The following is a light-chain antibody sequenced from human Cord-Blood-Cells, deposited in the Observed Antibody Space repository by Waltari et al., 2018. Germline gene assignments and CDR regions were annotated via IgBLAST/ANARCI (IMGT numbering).Light chain of an antibody. CDR1: QGLLHSNGYNY. J-gene: IGKJ2*01. V-gene: IGKV2-28*01. CDR3: MQALQTPYT. Sequence: DLVMTQSPLSLPVTTGEPASISCRSSQGLLHSNGYNYLDWYLQKPGQSPQLLIYLGSTRSSGVPDRVSGSGSGTDVTLKISRVEAEDVGVYYCMQALQTPYTFGQGTKLESK. CDR2: LGS.